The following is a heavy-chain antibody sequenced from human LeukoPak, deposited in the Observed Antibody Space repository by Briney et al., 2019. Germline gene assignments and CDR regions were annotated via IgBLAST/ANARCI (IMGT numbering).Heavy chain of an antibody. CDR1: GGSISSGDYY. CDR3: ARHVPSTIFFNWFDP. D-gene: IGHD3-3*01. V-gene: IGHV4-30-4*08. CDR2: IYYSGST. Sequence: PSQTLSLTCTVSGGSISSGDYYWSWIRQPPGKGLEWIGYIYYSGSTYYNPSLKSRVTISVDTSNNQFSLKLTSVTAADTAVYYCARHVPSTIFFNWFDPWGQGTLVTVSS. J-gene: IGHJ5*02.